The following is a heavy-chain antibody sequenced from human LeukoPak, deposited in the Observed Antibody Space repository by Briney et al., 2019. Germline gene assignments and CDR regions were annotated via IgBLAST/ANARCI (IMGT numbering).Heavy chain of an antibody. V-gene: IGHV1-2*02. D-gene: IGHD5-24*01. CDR1: GFXFTTYA. Sequence: AASVKVSCRASGFXFTTYAIHWVRQAPGQGPEWLGWITPGGGTNYPQKFQGRVAITWDTSITTAYMDLSRLTSDDTAVYYCARDRYGDGFAHLDYWGQGALVTVSS. J-gene: IGHJ4*02. CDR3: ARDRYGDGFAHLDY. CDR2: ITPGGGT.